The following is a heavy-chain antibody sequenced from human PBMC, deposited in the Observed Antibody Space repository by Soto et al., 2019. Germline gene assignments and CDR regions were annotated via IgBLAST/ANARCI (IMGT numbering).Heavy chain of an antibody. D-gene: IGHD4-4*01. J-gene: IGHJ4*02. CDR1: GGSISSYY. CDR2: IYYSGST. Sequence: PSETLSLTCTVSGGSISSYYWSWIRQPPGKGLEWIGYIYYSGSTNYNPSLKSRVTISVDTSKNQFSLKLSSVTAADTAVYYCARSAHPNDYSNYVPPFDYWGQGTLVTVS. CDR3: ARSAHPNDYSNYVPPFDY. V-gene: IGHV4-59*01.